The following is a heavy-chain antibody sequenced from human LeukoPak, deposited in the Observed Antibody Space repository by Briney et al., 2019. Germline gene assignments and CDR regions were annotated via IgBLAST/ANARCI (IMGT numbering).Heavy chain of an antibody. D-gene: IGHD3-16*01. CDR2: VSGSGGST. J-gene: IGHJ4*02. CDR3: AKDLSYAFDY. Sequence: GGSLRLSCAASGFTFSSYAMSWVRQAPGKGLEWVSSVSGSGGSTYYADSVKGRFTISRDNSESTLFLQMNSLRAEDTAVYYCAKDLSYAFDYWGQGTLVTVSS. CDR1: GFTFSSYA. V-gene: IGHV3-23*01.